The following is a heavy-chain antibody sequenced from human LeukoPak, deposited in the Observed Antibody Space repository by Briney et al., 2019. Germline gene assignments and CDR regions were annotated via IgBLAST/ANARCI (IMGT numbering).Heavy chain of an antibody. CDR2: INHSEAT. CDR1: GGSISSSIYY. Sequence: SETLSLTCTVSGGSISSSIYYWGWIRQPPGKGLEWIGEINHSEATDYNPSFKSRATILVDTSKNQFSLKLSSVTAADTAVYYCAREAQYCSGGRCYGGYFQHWGQGTLVTVSS. J-gene: IGHJ1*01. V-gene: IGHV4-39*07. D-gene: IGHD2-15*01. CDR3: AREAQYCSGGRCYGGYFQH.